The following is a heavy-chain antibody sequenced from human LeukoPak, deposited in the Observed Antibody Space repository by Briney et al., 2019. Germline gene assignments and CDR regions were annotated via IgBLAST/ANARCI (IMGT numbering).Heavy chain of an antibody. CDR1: GFTFSSYW. CDR3: ARGRLRFLEWLTYYYYGMDV. J-gene: IGHJ6*02. D-gene: IGHD3-3*01. V-gene: IGHV3-74*01. Sequence: GGSLRLSCAASGFTFSSYWMHWVRQAPGKGLVWVSRINSDGSSTSYADPVKGRFTISRDNAKNTLYLQMNSLRAEDTAVYYCARGRLRFLEWLTYYYYGMDVWGQGTTVTVSS. CDR2: INSDGSST.